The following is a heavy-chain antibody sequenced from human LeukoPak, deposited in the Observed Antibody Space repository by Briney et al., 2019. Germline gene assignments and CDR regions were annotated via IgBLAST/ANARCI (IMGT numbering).Heavy chain of an antibody. J-gene: IGHJ4*02. CDR1: GFTFSNYV. V-gene: IGHV3-7*01. CDR3: ARDWNGSGSPNDF. Sequence: PGGSLRLSCAASGFTFSNYVMSWVRQAPGKGLEWVANIKTDGSEKYYVDSVKGRFTISRDNAKNSLYLQMNSLRAEDTAVYYCARDWNGSGSPNDFCGQGTLVTVSS. D-gene: IGHD3-10*01. CDR2: IKTDGSEK.